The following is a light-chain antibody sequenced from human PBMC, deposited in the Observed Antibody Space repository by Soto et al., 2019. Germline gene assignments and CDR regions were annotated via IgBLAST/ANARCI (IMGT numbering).Light chain of an antibody. V-gene: IGKV1-39*01. CDR3: QQSYSTPQT. CDR1: QSISSY. Sequence: DIQMTQSPSSLSASLGDRVTITCLSSQSISSYLNWYQQKPGKAPKLLIYAASSLQSGVPSRFSGSGSGTDFTLTISSLQPEDFATYYCQQSYSTPQTFGQGTKVDIK. CDR2: AAS. J-gene: IGKJ1*01.